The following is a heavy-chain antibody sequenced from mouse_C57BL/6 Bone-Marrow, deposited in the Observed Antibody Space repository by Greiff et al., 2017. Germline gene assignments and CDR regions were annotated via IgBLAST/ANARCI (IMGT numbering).Heavy chain of an antibody. Sequence: QVQLQQSGAELVRPGSSVKLSCKASGYTFTSYWMHWVKQRPIQGLEWLGNIDPSDSETHYNQKFKDKDTLTVDKSSSTAYMQLSSLTSEDSAVYYWARSPYYGSSYDAMDYWGQGTSVTVSS. CDR3: ARSPYYGSSYDAMDY. V-gene: IGHV1-52*01. J-gene: IGHJ4*01. CDR2: IDPSDSET. D-gene: IGHD1-1*01. CDR1: GYTFTSYW.